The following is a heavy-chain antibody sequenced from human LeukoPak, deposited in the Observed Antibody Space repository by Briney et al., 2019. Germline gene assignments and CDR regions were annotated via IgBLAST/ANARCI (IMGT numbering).Heavy chain of an antibody. Sequence: GRSLRLSCVASGFTFSNYGMNWVRQAPGRGLQWVAIMWSDRNNKYSSDSLKGRFTISRDDSKNTLYLHMTSLEIEDTAVYYCARANHYYFDSWGQGTLVTVSS. V-gene: IGHV3-33*01. J-gene: IGHJ4*02. CDR2: MWSDRNNK. D-gene: IGHD1-14*01. CDR1: GFTFSNYG. CDR3: ARANHYYFDS.